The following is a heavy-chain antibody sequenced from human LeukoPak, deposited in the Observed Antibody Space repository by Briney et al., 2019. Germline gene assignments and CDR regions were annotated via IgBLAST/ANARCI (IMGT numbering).Heavy chain of an antibody. CDR2: INAGNGNT. CDR1: GYTFTTYA. J-gene: IGHJ4*02. V-gene: IGHV1-3*01. CDR3: ARDPIGSRWPYYFDY. D-gene: IGHD6-13*01. Sequence: ASVKVSCKASGYTFTTYAMHWVRQAPGQRLEWMGWINAGNGNTKYSQKFQARVTITRDTSASTAYMELSSLRSEDTAVYYCARDPIGSRWPYYFDYWGQGTLVTVSS.